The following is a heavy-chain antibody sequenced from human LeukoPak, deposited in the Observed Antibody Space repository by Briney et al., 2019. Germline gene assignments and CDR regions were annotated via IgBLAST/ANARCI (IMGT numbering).Heavy chain of an antibody. D-gene: IGHD3-3*01. CDR2: IYHSGST. Sequence: SETLSLTCTVSGGSISSYYWSWIRQPPRKGLEWIGYIYHSGSTYYNPPLKSRVTISVDRSKNQFSLKLSSVTAADTAVYYCARGDDDFWSGSRGPSTDYYMDVWGKGTTVTVSS. CDR3: ARGDDDFWSGSRGPSTDYYMDV. J-gene: IGHJ6*03. V-gene: IGHV4-59*12. CDR1: GGSISSYY.